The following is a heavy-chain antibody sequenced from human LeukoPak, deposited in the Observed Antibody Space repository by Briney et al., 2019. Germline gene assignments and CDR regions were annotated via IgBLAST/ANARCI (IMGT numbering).Heavy chain of an antibody. D-gene: IGHD3-22*01. CDR3: ARDQEEYYDSSGSDFDY. CDR2: ISAYNGNT. V-gene: IGHV1-18*01. Sequence: AASVKVSCKASGYTFTSYGISWVRQAPGQGLEWMGWISAYNGNTNHAQKLQGRVTMTTDTSTSTAYMELRSLRSDDTAVYYCARDQEEYYDSSGSDFDYWGQGTLVTVSS. J-gene: IGHJ4*02. CDR1: GYTFTSYG.